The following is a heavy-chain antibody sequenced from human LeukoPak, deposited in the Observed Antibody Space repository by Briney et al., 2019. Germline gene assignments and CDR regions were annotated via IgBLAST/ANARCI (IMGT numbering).Heavy chain of an antibody. J-gene: IGHJ4*02. D-gene: IGHD3-10*01. Sequence: GGSLRLSCVASGFKFSSYAMSWVRQAPGKGLEWVLTISGSGGSTYYADSVRGRFTISRDNSKNTLFLQMNSLRAEDTALYYCAKVQDYGSGRLDYWGQGTLVTVSS. CDR2: ISGSGGST. CDR1: GFKFSSYA. V-gene: IGHV3-23*01. CDR3: AKVQDYGSGRLDY.